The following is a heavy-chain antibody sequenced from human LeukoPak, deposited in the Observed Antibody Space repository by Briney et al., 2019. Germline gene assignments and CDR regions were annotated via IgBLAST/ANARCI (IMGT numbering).Heavy chain of an antibody. D-gene: IGHD4-11*01. CDR3: ARHNYYSNYGDWSDP. V-gene: IGHV4-59*08. CDR2: IYYSGST. Sequence: SETLSLTCTVSGGSISSYYWSWIRQPPGKGLEWIGYIYYSGSTNYNPSLKSRVTISVDTSKNQFSLKLSSVTAADTAVYYCARHNYYSNYGDWSDPWGQRTLVTVSS. J-gene: IGHJ5*02. CDR1: GGSISSYY.